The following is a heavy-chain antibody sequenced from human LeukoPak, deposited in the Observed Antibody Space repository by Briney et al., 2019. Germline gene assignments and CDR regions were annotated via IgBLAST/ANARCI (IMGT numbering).Heavy chain of an antibody. J-gene: IGHJ3*02. D-gene: IGHD1-26*01. CDR3: ARDLSGSLDI. CDR2: IYSGGST. V-gene: IGHV3-66*01. Sequence: GGSLRLSCAASGFTVSSDYMSWVRQAPGKGLEWVSVIYSGGSTYYADSVKGRFTISRDNSKNTLYLQMNSLRAEDTAVYYCARDLSGSLDIWGQGTMVTVSS. CDR1: GFTVSSDY.